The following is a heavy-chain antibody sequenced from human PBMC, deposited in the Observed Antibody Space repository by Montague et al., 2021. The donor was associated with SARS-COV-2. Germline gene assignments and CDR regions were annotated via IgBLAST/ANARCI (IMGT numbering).Heavy chain of an antibody. CDR1: GFSISTGYY. CDR3: ASSYDSTGHVGY. Sequence: SETLSLTCTVSGFSISTGYYWGWIRQPPGKGLEWIGSIYHSGNSYYNPPLKSRVTISVDTSKNQFFLKLSSATAAATAVYYCASSYDSTGHVGYWGQGTLVTVSS. CDR2: IYHSGNS. V-gene: IGHV4-38-2*02. D-gene: IGHD3-22*01. J-gene: IGHJ4*02.